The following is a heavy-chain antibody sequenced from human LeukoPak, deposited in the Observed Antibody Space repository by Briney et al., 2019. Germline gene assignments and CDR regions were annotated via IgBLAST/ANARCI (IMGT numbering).Heavy chain of an antibody. J-gene: IGHJ4*02. CDR1: GGTFSSYA. CDR2: IIPIFGTA. Sequence: ASVKVSCKASGGTFSSYAISWVRQAPGQGLEWMGGIIPIFGTANYAQKFQGRVTITADKSTSTAYMELSSLRSEDTAVYYCARTQTVLRFLEWLFDPAYFDYWGQGTLVTVSS. CDR3: ARTQTVLRFLEWLFDPAYFDY. V-gene: IGHV1-69*06. D-gene: IGHD3-3*01.